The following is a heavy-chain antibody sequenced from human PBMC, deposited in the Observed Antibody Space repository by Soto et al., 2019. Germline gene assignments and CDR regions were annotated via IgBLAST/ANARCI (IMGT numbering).Heavy chain of an antibody. CDR1: GLTVSSYA. J-gene: IGHJ6*02. Sequence: EVQLVESGGGLIQPGGSLRLSCAVSGLTVSSYAMSWVRQAPGEGLEWFSVIYASDSTHYADSVKGRFTISRDNSKNTLFLQMNSLRAEDTAVYYCAKGWMDVWGQGTTVTVS. CDR2: IYASDST. CDR3: AKGWMDV. V-gene: IGHV3-53*01.